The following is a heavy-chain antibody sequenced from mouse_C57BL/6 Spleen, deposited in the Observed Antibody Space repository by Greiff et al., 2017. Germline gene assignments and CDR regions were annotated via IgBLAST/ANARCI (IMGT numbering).Heavy chain of an antibody. J-gene: IGHJ4*01. D-gene: IGHD1-1*01. CDR3: ARSAFITTVVATGMDY. CDR2: IDPSDSYT. CDR1: GYTFTSYW. Sequence: VQLQQPGAELVKPGASVKLSCKASGYTFTSYWMQWVKQRPGQGLEWIGEIDPSDSYTNYNQKFKGKATLTVATSSSTAYMQLSSLTSEDSAVYYCARSAFITTVVATGMDYWGQGTSVTVSS. V-gene: IGHV1-50*01.